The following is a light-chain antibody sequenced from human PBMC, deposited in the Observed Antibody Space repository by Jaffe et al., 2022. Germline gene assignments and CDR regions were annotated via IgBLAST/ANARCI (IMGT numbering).Light chain of an antibody. J-gene: IGKJ1*01. V-gene: IGKV1-5*03. CDR2: KAS. Sequence: DIQMTQSPSTLSASVGDRVTITCRASQSISSWLAWYQQKPGKAPKLLIYKASSLQSGVPSRFSGSGSGTEFTLTISSLQPDDFATYYCQQYNTHSWWTFGQGTKVEIK. CDR1: QSISSW. CDR3: QQYNTHSWWT.